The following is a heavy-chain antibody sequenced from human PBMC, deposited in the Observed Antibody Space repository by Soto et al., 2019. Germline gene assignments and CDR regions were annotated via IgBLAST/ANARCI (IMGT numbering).Heavy chain of an antibody. Sequence: VSVKVSCKASGYTFTSYAMHWVRQAPGQRLEWMGWINAGNGNTKYSQKFQGRVTMTRDTSTSTVYMELSSLRSEDTAVYYCARGRSAVTTFDYWGQGTLVTVSS. CDR3: ARGRSAVTTFDY. CDR2: INAGNGNT. V-gene: IGHV1-3*01. D-gene: IGHD4-17*01. J-gene: IGHJ4*02. CDR1: GYTFTSYA.